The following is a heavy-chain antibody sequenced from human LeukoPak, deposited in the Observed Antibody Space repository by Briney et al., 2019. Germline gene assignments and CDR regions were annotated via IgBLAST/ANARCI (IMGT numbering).Heavy chain of an antibody. CDR1: GYTLTELS. Sequence: ASVKVSCKVSGYTLTELSMHWVRQAPGKGLEWMGGFDPEDGGTIYAQKFQGRVTMTEDTSTDTAYMELSSLRSEDTAVYYCATTKLPFYAYDYWGQGTLVTVSS. D-gene: IGHD5/OR15-5a*01. CDR2: FDPEDGGT. CDR3: ATTKLPFYAYDY. V-gene: IGHV1-24*01. J-gene: IGHJ4*02.